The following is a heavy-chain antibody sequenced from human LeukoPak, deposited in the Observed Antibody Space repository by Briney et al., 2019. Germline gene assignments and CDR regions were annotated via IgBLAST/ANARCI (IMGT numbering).Heavy chain of an antibody. CDR2: IYYNGGT. Sequence: SETLSPTCTVSGGSISSYYWSWIRQPPGKGLEWIGYIYYNGGTNYNPSLRSRVTILVDTSKNHFSLRLSSVTAADTAMYYCARAGGVDTAMDANFDYWGQGTLVTVSS. CDR1: GGSISSYY. D-gene: IGHD5-18*01. CDR3: ARAGGVDTAMDANFDY. V-gene: IGHV4-59*01. J-gene: IGHJ4*02.